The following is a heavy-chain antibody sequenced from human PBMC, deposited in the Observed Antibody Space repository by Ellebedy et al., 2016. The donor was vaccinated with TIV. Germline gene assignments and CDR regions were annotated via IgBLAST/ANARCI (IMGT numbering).Heavy chain of an antibody. CDR2: ISSSSSYT. CDR1: GFTFSDYY. D-gene: IGHD4/OR15-4a*01. Sequence: GESLKISCAASGFTFSDYYMSWIRQAPGKGLEWVSYISSSSSYTNYADSVKGRFTISRDNAKNSLYLQMNSLRAEDTAVYYCARMGGTMAWFDYWGQGTLVTVSS. J-gene: IGHJ4*02. V-gene: IGHV3-11*06. CDR3: ARMGGTMAWFDY.